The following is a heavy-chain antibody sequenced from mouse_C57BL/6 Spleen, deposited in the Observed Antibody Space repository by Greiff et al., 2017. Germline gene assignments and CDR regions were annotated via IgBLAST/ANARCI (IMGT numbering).Heavy chain of an antibody. J-gene: IGHJ4*01. CDR2: ILPGSGST. D-gene: IGHD2-4*01. V-gene: IGHV1-9*01. CDR1: GYTFTGYW. Sequence: QVQLQQSGAELMKPGASVKLSCKATGYTFTGYWIEWVKQRPGHGLEWIGEILPGSGSTNYNEKFKGKATFTADTSSNTAYMQLSSLTTEDSAIYYCARRGIYYDYFYYAMDYWGQGTSVTVSS. CDR3: ARRGIYYDYFYYAMDY.